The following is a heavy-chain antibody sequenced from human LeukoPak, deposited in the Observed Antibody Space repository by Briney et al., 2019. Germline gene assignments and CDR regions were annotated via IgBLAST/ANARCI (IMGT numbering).Heavy chain of an antibody. V-gene: IGHV3-7*01. D-gene: IGHD3-9*01. CDR2: IKQDGSEK. J-gene: IGHJ4*02. CDR3: ARDPRASIRYFDWLPIRADYYFDY. Sequence: SGGSLRLSCAASGFTFSSYWVSWVRQAPGKGLEWVANIKQDGSEKYYVDSVKGRFTISRDNAKNSLYLQMNSLRAENTAVYYCARDPRASIRYFDWLPIRADYYFDYWGQGTLVTVSS. CDR1: GFTFSSYW.